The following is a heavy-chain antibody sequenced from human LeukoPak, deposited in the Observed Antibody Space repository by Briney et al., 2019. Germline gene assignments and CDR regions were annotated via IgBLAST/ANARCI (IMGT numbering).Heavy chain of an antibody. J-gene: IGHJ4*02. CDR2: MNPNSGNT. CDR1: GYIFISYD. V-gene: IGHV1-8*03. D-gene: IGHD3-22*01. CDR3: ARGRGGGYHDY. Sequence: ASVKVSCKASGYIFISYDIHWVRQATGQGLEWMGWMNPNSGNTGYAQKFQGRVTITRNTSISTAYMELNSLRSEDTAVYYCARGRGGGYHDYWGQGTLITVSS.